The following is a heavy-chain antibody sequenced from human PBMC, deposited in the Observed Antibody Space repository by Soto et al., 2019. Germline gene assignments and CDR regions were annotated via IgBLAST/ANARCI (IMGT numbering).Heavy chain of an antibody. CDR2: IYTSGNT. CDR3: ARERKERRGGCWFDP. CDR1: GGSISSDY. J-gene: IGHJ5*02. V-gene: IGHV4-4*07. Sequence: QVQLQESGPGLVKPSETLSLTCTVSGGSISSDYYTWIRQPAGKGLEWIGRIYTSGNTNYNPSLGSRVLRSVDTSKNQFSLKLTSVTAADAAVYYCARERKERRGGCWFDPWGQGTLVTVSS.